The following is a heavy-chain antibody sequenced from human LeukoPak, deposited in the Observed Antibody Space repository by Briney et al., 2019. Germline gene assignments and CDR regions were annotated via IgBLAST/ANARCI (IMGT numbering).Heavy chain of an antibody. V-gene: IGHV3-66*01. J-gene: IGHJ6*03. CDR1: GFIVSDNN. CDR2: IYSGNKT. Sequence: GGSLRLSCAASGFIVSDNNLSWVRQAPGKGLEWISIIYSGNKTSYTDSVKGRFTISRDNAKNSLYLQMNSLRAEDTAVYYCARDQVGYYYYMDVWGKGTTVTVSS. CDR3: ARDQVGYYYYMDV. D-gene: IGHD2-15*01.